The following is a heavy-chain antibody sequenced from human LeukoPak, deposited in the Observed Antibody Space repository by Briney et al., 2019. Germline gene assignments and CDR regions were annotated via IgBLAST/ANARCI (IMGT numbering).Heavy chain of an antibody. V-gene: IGHV3-30*03. CDR1: GFTFSSYG. CDR3: AASYYYDSTRYYSPGY. CDR2: ISYDGSSS. J-gene: IGHJ4*02. D-gene: IGHD3-22*01. Sequence: GGSLRLSCAASGFTFSSYGMHWVRQAPGKGLEWVALISYDGSSSYYADSVKGRFTMSRDNSKNTLYLQMNSLRAEDTAVYYCAASYYYDSTRYYSPGYWGQGTLVTVSS.